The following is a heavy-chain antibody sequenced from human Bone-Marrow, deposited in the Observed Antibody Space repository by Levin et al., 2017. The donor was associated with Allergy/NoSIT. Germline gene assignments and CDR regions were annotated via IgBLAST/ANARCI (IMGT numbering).Heavy chain of an antibody. V-gene: IGHV4-34*01. CDR2: INHSVST. Sequence: SQTLSLTCAVYGGSFSGYYWSWIRQPPGKGLEWIGEINHSVSTNYNPSLKSRVTISVDTSKDQFSLKLSSATAADTAVYYCARGGYSEGHCDYWGQGTLVTVSA. CDR3: ARGGYSEGHCDY. CDR1: GGSFSGYY. J-gene: IGHJ4*02. D-gene: IGHD5-18*01.